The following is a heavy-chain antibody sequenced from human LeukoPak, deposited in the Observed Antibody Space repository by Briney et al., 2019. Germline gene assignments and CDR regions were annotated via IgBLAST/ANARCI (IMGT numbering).Heavy chain of an antibody. D-gene: IGHD2-2*01. J-gene: IGHJ4*02. Sequence: GASVKVSCKASGSTFTSYDINWARQATGQGLEWMGWMNPNSGNTGYAQKFQGRVTITRNTSISTAYMELSSLRSEDTAVYYCARGLVPAAPDAFDYWGQGTLVTVSS. CDR3: ARGLVPAAPDAFDY. CDR2: MNPNSGNT. V-gene: IGHV1-8*03. CDR1: GSTFTSYD.